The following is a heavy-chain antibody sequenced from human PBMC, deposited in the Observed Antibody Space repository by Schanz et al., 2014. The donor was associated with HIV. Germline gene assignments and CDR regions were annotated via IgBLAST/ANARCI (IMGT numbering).Heavy chain of an antibody. J-gene: IGHJ4*02. Sequence: VQLVESGEGLVKPGGSLRLSCTGSGFPFSSYGMHWVRQAPGKGLEWVSVISYDGSNKYYADSVKGRFTISRDNSKNTLFLQMNSLRAEDTGVYFCARVSRPYSSGWYNVDYWGQGTLVTVSS. D-gene: IGHD6-19*01. CDR2: ISYDGSNK. CDR1: GFPFSSYG. CDR3: ARVSRPYSSGWYNVDY. V-gene: IGHV3-30*03.